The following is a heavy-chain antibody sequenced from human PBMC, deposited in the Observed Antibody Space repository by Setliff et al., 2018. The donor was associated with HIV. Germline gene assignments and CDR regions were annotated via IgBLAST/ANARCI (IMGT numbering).Heavy chain of an antibody. D-gene: IGHD6-13*01. Sequence: SETLSLTCTVSGGSISSHYWGWIRQSSGKGLEWIGSIAYSGSTSYSPSLKSRVTISVDTSNNQFSLRLSSVTAADTGVYYCARHRDPPGSSWIFYYYYMDLWGAGTTVTVSS. CDR1: GGSISSHY. CDR3: ARHRDPPGSSWIFYYYYMDL. CDR2: IAYSGST. V-gene: IGHV4-39*01. J-gene: IGHJ6*03.